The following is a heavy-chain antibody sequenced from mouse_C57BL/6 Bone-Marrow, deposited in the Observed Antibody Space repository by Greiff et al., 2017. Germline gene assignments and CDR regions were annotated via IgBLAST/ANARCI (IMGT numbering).Heavy chain of an antibody. CDR3: TPLYYGSPWFAY. D-gene: IGHD1-1*01. CDR1: GFNIKDDY. J-gene: IGHJ3*01. V-gene: IGHV14-4*01. Sequence: EVQLQQSGAELVRPGASVKLSCTASGFNIKDDYMHWVKQRPEQGLEWIGWIDPENGDTEYASKFQGKATITADTSSNTAYLQLSSLTSEDTAVYYCTPLYYGSPWFAYWGQGTLVTVSA. CDR2: IDPENGDT.